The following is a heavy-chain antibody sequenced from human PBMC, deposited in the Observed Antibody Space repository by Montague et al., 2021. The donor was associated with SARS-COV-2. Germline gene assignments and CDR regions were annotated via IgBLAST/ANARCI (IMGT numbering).Heavy chain of an antibody. Sequence: LVKPTQTLSLTCTVSGGSISSYYWSWIRQPPGKGLEWIGYIYYSGSTNYNPSLKSRVTISVDTSKNQFSLKLSSVTAADTAVYYCARAGLGGAYYYYMDVWGKGTTVTVSS. D-gene: IGHD3-16*01. J-gene: IGHJ6*03. CDR1: GGSISSYY. V-gene: IGHV4-59*01. CDR2: IYYSGST. CDR3: ARAGLGGAYYYYMDV.